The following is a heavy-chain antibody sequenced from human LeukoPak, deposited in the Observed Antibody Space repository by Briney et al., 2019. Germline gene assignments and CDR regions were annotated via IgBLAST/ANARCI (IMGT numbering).Heavy chain of an antibody. J-gene: IGHJ1*01. V-gene: IGHV4-34*01. CDR3: ARGHNYDTSGYYD. D-gene: IGHD3-22*01. CDR1: GGSPSDYY. CDR2: INHSGST. Sequence: SETLSLTCAVYGGSPSDYYWSWIRQPPGKGLEWIGEINHSGSTNYNPSLKSRVTISVGTSKNQFSLKLSSVTAADTAVYYCARGHNYDTSGYYDWGQGTLVTVSS.